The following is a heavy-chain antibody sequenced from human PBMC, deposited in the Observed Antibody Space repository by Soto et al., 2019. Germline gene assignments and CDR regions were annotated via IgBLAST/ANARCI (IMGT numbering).Heavy chain of an antibody. J-gene: IGHJ6*02. Sequence: GGSLRLSCAASVFTSSSYSMHWVRQAPGKWLWWVSSISSSSSYIYYAYSVKGRFTISRDNAKNSLYLQMNSLRAEDTAVYYVSRVFIEVVPAARPLVFVMYVGGQGTTVT. CDR1: VFTSSSYS. CDR3: SRVFIEVVPAARPLVFVMYV. D-gene: IGHD2-2*02. CDR2: ISSSSSYI. V-gene: IGHV3-21*01.